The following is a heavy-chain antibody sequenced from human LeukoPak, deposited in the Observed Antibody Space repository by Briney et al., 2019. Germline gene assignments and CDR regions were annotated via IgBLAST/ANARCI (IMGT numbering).Heavy chain of an antibody. J-gene: IGHJ4*02. CDR1: GYTFTSYA. V-gene: IGHV1-3*01. CDR2: INAGNGNT. D-gene: IGHD3-10*01. CDR3: ARGYSITVRGVIGY. Sequence: GASVKVSCKASGYTFTSYAMHWVRQAPGQRLEWMGWINAGNGNTKYSQKFQGRVTITRDTSASTAYMELSSLRSEDTAVYYCARGYSITVRGVIGYWGQGTLVTVSS.